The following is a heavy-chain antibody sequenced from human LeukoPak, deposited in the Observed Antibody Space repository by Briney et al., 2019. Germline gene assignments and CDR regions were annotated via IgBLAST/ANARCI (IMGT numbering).Heavy chain of an antibody. V-gene: IGHV3-33*01. Sequence: GGSLRLSCAASGFTFSSYGMHWVRQAPGKGLEWVAVVWYDGSNKYYADSVKGRFTISRDNSKNTLSLQMNSLRAEDTAVYYCAREARYCTNGVCYNSHFDYWGQGTLVTVSS. CDR2: VWYDGSNK. J-gene: IGHJ4*02. CDR1: GFTFSSYG. CDR3: AREARYCTNGVCYNSHFDY. D-gene: IGHD2-8*01.